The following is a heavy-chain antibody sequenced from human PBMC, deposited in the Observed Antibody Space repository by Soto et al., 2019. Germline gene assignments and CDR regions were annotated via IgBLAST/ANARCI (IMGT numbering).Heavy chain of an antibody. J-gene: IGHJ4*02. Sequence: EVQMLESGGGLVQPGGSLRLSCAASGFTFSSYGMAWVRQAPGKGLEWVSAISDSGGNTYYAASVKGRFTISRDNSQNTRFLQLNSLRVEDTAVYYCAKGRWSPDFWGQGTLVSVSS. CDR2: ISDSGGNT. CDR3: AKGRWSPDF. V-gene: IGHV3-23*01. CDR1: GFTFSSYG. D-gene: IGHD2-15*01.